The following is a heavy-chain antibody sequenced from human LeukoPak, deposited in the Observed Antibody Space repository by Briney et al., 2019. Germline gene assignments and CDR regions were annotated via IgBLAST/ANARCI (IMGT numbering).Heavy chain of an antibody. CDR1: GYTFTSYD. Sequence: ASVKVSCKASGYTFTSYDINWVRQATGQGLAWMGRMNPNSGNTGYAQKLQGRVTMTRNTFISTAYMELSSLRSEDTAVYYCARGYDSSGYYFDYWGQGTLVTVSS. J-gene: IGHJ4*02. CDR3: ARGYDSSGYYFDY. D-gene: IGHD3-22*01. V-gene: IGHV1-8*01. CDR2: MNPNSGNT.